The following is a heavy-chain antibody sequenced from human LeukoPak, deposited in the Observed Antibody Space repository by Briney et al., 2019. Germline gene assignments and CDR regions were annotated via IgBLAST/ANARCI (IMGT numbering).Heavy chain of an antibody. CDR1: GGSISSYY. V-gene: IGHV4-59*08. J-gene: IGHJ4*02. D-gene: IGHD3-22*01. CDR2: IYYSGST. Sequence: SETLSLTCTVSGGSISSYYWSWIRQPPGKGLEWIGYIYYSGSTNYNPSLKSRVTISVDTSKNQFSLKLSSVTAADTAVYYCARHALYYDSSGYYWGQGTLVTVSS. CDR3: ARHALYYDSSGYY.